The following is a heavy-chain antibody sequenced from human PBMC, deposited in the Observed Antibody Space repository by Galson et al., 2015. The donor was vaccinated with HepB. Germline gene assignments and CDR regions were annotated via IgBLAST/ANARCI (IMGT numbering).Heavy chain of an antibody. CDR1: GFPFGSYW. Sequence: SLRLSCAASGFPFGSYWMHWVRQVPGKGLVWVSRIDSDASRTDYAASAKGRFTISRDNVKKTVYLEMSSLRVEDTAIYYCAREQYYYDSNGYQRAFDSWGQGALVTVSS. J-gene: IGHJ4*02. CDR3: AREQYYYDSNGYQRAFDS. D-gene: IGHD3-22*01. V-gene: IGHV3-74*01. CDR2: IDSDASRT.